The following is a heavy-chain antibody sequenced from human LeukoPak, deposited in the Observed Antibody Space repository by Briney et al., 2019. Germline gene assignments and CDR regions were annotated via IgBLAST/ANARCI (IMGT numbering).Heavy chain of an antibody. CDR2: IYYSGST. CDR1: GGSISSYY. J-gene: IGHJ4*02. Sequence: SETLSLTCTVSGGSISSYYWSWIRQPPGKGLEWIGYIYYSGSTNYNPSLKSRVTISVDTSKNQFSLKLSSVTAADTAVYYCAREGPPSATYYFDYWGQGTLVTVSS. V-gene: IGHV4-59*01. CDR3: AREGPPSATYYFDY.